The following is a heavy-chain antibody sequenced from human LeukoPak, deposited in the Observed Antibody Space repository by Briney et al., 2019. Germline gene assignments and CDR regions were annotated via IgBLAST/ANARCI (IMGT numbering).Heavy chain of an antibody. CDR2: IKQDGSEK. CDR3: ARRLRLTPGYYFDY. CDR1: GFTFSSYW. Sequence: GGSLRLSCAASGFTFSSYWMSWVRQAPGKGLEWVANIKQDGSEKYYVDSVKGRFTISRDNAKNSPYLQMNSLRAEDTAVYYCARRLRLTPGYYFDYWGQGTLVTVSS. D-gene: IGHD6-25*01. V-gene: IGHV3-7*01. J-gene: IGHJ4*02.